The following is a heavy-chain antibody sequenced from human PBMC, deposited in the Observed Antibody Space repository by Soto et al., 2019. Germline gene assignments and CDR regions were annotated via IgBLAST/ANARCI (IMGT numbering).Heavy chain of an antibody. CDR3: VRIVTRVHAYFSFCGMDV. CDR1: GFTFSSYG. V-gene: IGHV3-33*01. CDR2: IRYDGSNK. D-gene: IGHD1-1*01. J-gene: IGHJ6*02. Sequence: GGSLRLSCAASGFTFSSYGMHWVRQAPGKGLEWVAGIRYDGSNKYYADSVKGRFTVSRDNSKNTLYLQMNSLRAEDTAVYYCVRIVTRVHAYFSFCGMDVWGQGTTVTVSS.